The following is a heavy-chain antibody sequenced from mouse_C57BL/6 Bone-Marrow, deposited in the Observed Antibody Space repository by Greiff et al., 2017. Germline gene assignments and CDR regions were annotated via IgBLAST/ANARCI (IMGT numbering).Heavy chain of an antibody. D-gene: IGHD2-5*01. CDR1: GYTFTSYW. V-gene: IGHV1-55*01. CDR2: IYPGSGST. Sequence: QVQLQQPGAELVKPGASVKMSCKASGYTFTSYWINWVKQRPGQGLEWIGDIYPGSGSTNYNEKFKGKATLTVDTSSSTAYMQLSSLTSEDSAVYYCARPSYSNYWYFDVWGRGTAVTVTS. J-gene: IGHJ1*03. CDR3: ARPSYSNYWYFDV.